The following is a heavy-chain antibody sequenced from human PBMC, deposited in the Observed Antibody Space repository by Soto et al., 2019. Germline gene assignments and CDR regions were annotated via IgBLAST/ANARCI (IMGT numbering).Heavy chain of an antibody. Sequence: QVHLQASDPGLVKPSETLSLTCVVSGGSISSGFWWTWVRQSPGKGLEWLGEVSHSGSTKDNPSLKSRVTLSVAKSNNRFSLYMSSVTAADTGVYYCARVSRTVRLDYWGQGTLVTVSS. CDR1: GGSISSGFW. D-gene: IGHD4-17*01. J-gene: IGHJ4*02. CDR2: VSHSGST. CDR3: ARVSRTVRLDY. V-gene: IGHV4-4*02.